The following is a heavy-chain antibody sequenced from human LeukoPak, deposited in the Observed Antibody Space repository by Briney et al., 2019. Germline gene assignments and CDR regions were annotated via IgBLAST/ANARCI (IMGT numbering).Heavy chain of an antibody. CDR1: GGSISSGGYS. CDR2: IYHSGST. D-gene: IGHD6-19*01. CDR3: ACSSLYDY. Sequence: PSQTLSLTCAVSGGSISSGGYSWSWIRQPPGKGLEWIGYIYHSGSTYYNPSLKSRVTISVDRSKNQFSLKLSSVTAADTAVYYCACSSLYDYWGQGTLVTVSS. J-gene: IGHJ4*02. V-gene: IGHV4-30-2*01.